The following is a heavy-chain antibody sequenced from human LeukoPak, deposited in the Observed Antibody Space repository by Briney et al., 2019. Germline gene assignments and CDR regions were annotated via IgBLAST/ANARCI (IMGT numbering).Heavy chain of an antibody. CDR1: GFSFSSYG. Sequence: GGSLRLSCAASGFSFSSYGMHWVRQAPGKGLEWVAVIWYDGSKKYYADSVKGRFIISRDNAKNTLYLQMNSLRTEDTAVYYCAREYNSGPKQTDAFDIWGQGTMVTVSS. CDR2: IWYDGSKK. CDR3: AREYNSGPKQTDAFDI. D-gene: IGHD3-22*01. V-gene: IGHV3-33*01. J-gene: IGHJ3*02.